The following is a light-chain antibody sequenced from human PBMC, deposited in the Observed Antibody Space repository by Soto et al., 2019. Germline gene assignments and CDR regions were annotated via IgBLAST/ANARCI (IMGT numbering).Light chain of an antibody. CDR3: CSYAGSSTPVV. CDR1: SSDVGGYNY. Sequence: QSALTQPASVSGSPGQSITISCTGTSSDVGGYNYVSWYQQHPGKAPKLMIYEVSKRPSGVSNRFSGSKSGNTASLTISGLQAEDEADYYCCSYAGSSTPVVFGGGTKLTVL. V-gene: IGLV2-23*02. CDR2: EVS. J-gene: IGLJ2*01.